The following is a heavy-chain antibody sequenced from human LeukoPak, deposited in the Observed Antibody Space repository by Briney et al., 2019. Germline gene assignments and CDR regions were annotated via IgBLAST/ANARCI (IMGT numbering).Heavy chain of an antibody. V-gene: IGHV3-11*01. CDR1: GFTFSDYY. D-gene: IGHD3-10*01. Sequence: PGGSLRLSCAASGFTFSDYYMSWIRQAPGKGLEFVSYISGGAKTIYYADSVKGRFTISRDNSKNSLYLQMNSLRTEDTALYYCAKDKEEYGSGSQPPLFDYWGQGTLVTVSS. CDR2: ISGGAKTI. CDR3: AKDKEEYGSGSQPPLFDY. J-gene: IGHJ4*02.